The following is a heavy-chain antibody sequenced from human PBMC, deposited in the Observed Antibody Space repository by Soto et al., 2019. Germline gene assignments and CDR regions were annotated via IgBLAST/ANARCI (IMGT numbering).Heavy chain of an antibody. CDR2: IYGNGGGI. J-gene: IGHJ4*02. CDR3: AKDAVYNDGLWLMDH. Sequence: EVQLLESGGGLVQPGGSLRLSCTASGLPHSSFAMMWVRQAPGKGLDCASGIYGNGGGIEYADSVKGRFTISRDNSKNPVYLQMTDLRADDTAVYYCAKDAVYNDGLWLMDHWGQGTQVTVSS. V-gene: IGHV3-23*01. CDR1: GLPHSSFA. D-gene: IGHD2-21*01.